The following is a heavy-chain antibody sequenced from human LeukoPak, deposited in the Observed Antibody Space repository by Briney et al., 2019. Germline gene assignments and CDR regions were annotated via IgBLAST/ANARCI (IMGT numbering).Heavy chain of an antibody. CDR1: GFTFSSYS. Sequence: GGSLRLSCAASGFTFSSYSMNWVRQAPGKGLEWVSSISSSSSYIYYADSVKGRFTISRDNAKNSLYLQMNSLRAEDPAVYYCARVAYGSGSYYPDYYMDVWGKGTTVTVSS. D-gene: IGHD3-10*01. CDR2: ISSSSSYI. V-gene: IGHV3-21*01. J-gene: IGHJ6*03. CDR3: ARVAYGSGSYYPDYYMDV.